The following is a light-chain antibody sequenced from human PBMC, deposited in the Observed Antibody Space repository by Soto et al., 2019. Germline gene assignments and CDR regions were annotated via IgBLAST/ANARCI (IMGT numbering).Light chain of an antibody. V-gene: IGKV3-15*01. J-gene: IGKJ2*01. CDR3: QQYDKCPHT. CDR2: YAS. CDR1: QNLSRN. Sequence: EMVMTQSPATLSVSPGERATLSCRASQNLSRNLAWYQQQPGQAPRLLIFYASTRATGIPARFSGSGSGTDFTLTISSLQSEDFAVYYCQQYDKCPHTFGQGTKQEIQ.